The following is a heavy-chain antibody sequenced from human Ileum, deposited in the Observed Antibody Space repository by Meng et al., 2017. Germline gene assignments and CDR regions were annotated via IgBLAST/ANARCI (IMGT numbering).Heavy chain of an antibody. J-gene: IGHJ2*01. V-gene: IGHV4-4*03. CDR1: GGTIESNNW. CDR3: ARADYVRYFDL. Sequence: QVLLQEPGPGLVKPPGTLSLSCAVSGGTIESNNWWTWIRQPPGQGLEWIGEVYHSGSTHYNPSLQNRVTISIDNSKNRFSLSLNSVTAADTAIYYCARADYVRYFDLWGRGTLVTVSS. D-gene: IGHD3-10*02. CDR2: VYHSGST.